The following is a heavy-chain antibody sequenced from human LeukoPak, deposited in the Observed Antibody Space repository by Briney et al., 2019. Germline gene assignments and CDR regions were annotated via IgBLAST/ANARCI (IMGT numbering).Heavy chain of an antibody. Sequence: PGGSLRLSCAASGFTFSSYWMHWVRQAPGKGLVWVSHINSDGSSTNYADSVKGRFTISRDNAKNTLYLQMNSLRAEDTAVYYCARTGIAARPTVWFDPWSQGTLVTVSS. CDR2: INSDGSST. D-gene: IGHD6-6*01. V-gene: IGHV3-74*01. J-gene: IGHJ5*02. CDR1: GFTFSSYW. CDR3: ARTGIAARPTVWFDP.